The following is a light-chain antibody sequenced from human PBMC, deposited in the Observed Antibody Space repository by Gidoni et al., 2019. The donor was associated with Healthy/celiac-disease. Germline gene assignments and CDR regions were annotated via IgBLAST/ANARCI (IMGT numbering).Light chain of an antibody. Sequence: EIVLTQSPGTLSLSPGERATLSCRASQSVSSSFLAWYQPKPGQAPRLLIYGAFSRATGIPDRFSGSGSGTDFTLTISRVEPEDFAVYYCQHYGSSPPITFGQGTRLEIK. CDR3: QHYGSSPPIT. J-gene: IGKJ5*01. CDR1: QSVSSSF. CDR2: GAF. V-gene: IGKV3-20*01.